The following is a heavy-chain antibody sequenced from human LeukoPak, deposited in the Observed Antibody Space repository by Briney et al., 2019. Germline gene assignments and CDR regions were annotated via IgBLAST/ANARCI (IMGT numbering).Heavy chain of an antibody. CDR3: ARVDADVNVDMVTAGQFYSFDY. V-gene: IGHV3-7*02. Sequence: GGSLRLSCSASGFIFTNYWMTWVRQAPGKGLEWVANIKQDGSEKYYVDSVKGRFTISRDNAKNSLYLQMNSLRAEDTAVYFCARVDADVNVDMVTAGQFYSFDYWGQGTLVTVSS. J-gene: IGHJ4*02. D-gene: IGHD2-21*02. CDR1: GFIFTNYW. CDR2: IKQDGSEK.